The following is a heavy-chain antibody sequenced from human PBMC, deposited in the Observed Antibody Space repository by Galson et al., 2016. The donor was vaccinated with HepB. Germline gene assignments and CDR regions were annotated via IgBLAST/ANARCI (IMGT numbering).Heavy chain of an antibody. D-gene: IGHD3-22*01. CDR2: FYTSGNT. CDR3: ARAQQTYDSTYYHLTHEAFDI. J-gene: IGHJ3*02. V-gene: IGHV4-61*02. CDR1: GDSIGSGSYY. Sequence: TLSLTCAVSGDSIGSGSYYWNWIRQPAGKGLEWIGRFYTSGNTNYNPSLKGRVTISVDTSKNQFSLELTSVTAADTAMYYCARAQQTYDSTYYHLTHEAFDIWGQGTMVTVSS.